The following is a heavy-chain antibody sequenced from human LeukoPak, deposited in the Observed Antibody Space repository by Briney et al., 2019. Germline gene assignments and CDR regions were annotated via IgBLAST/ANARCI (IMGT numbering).Heavy chain of an antibody. CDR2: ISYDGSTT. D-gene: IGHD1-26*01. V-gene: IGHV3-30*18. CDR3: AKFLVGATLYFDY. J-gene: IGHJ4*02. CDR1: GFTFSSYG. Sequence: PGGSLRLSCAASGFTFSSYGMHWVRQAPGKGLEWVAVISYDGSTTYYGDSVKGRFIISRDNSKNTLYLQMNSLRAEDTAVYYCAKFLVGATLYFDYWGQGTLVTVSS.